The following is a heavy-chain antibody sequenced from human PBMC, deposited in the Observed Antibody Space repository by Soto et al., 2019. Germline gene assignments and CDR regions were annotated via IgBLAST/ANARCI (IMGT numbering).Heavy chain of an antibody. J-gene: IGHJ3*02. D-gene: IGHD3-22*01. Sequence: EVQLVESGGGLVQPGRSLRLSCAASGFTFDDYAMHWVRQAPGKGLEWVSYISSSGSTIYYADSVKGRFTISRDNAKNSLYLQMNSLRAEDTAVYYCARDIAYYYDSSGYYPNDAFDIWGQGTMVTVSS. V-gene: IGHV3-48*03. CDR3: ARDIAYYYDSSGYYPNDAFDI. CDR2: ISSSGSTI. CDR1: GFTFDDYA.